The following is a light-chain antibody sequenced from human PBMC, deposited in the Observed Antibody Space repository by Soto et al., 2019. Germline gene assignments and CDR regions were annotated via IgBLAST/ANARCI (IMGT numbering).Light chain of an antibody. CDR2: EVT. J-gene: IGLJ2*01. Sequence: QSALTQPPFASGSPGQSVTISCTGTSSDVGAYNYVSWYQQHPGKAPKLLIYEVTKRPSGVPDRFSGSKSGNTASLTVSGLQAEDEADYYCSSYAGSNNLVFGGGTKLTVL. V-gene: IGLV2-8*01. CDR3: SSYAGSNNLV. CDR1: SSDVGAYNY.